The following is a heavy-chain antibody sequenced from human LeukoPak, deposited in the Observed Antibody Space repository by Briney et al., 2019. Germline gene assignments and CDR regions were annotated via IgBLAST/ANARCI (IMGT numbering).Heavy chain of an antibody. CDR3: ARGVEPLAANTLAY. Sequence: QPGGSLRLSCAASGFTVITNDMTWVRQAPGKGLEWVSVLYSDGNTKYADSVQGRLTISRDNSKNTLYLEMNSLSPDDTAVYYCARGVEPLAANTLAYWGQGTLVTVSS. D-gene: IGHD1-14*01. CDR2: LYSDGNT. V-gene: IGHV3-53*01. CDR1: GFTVITND. J-gene: IGHJ4*02.